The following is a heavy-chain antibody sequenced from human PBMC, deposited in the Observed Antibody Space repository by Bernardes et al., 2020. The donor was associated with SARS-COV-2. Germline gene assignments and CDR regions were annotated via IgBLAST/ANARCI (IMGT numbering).Heavy chain of an antibody. J-gene: IGHJ2*01. CDR1: GFTLSSHW. D-gene: IGHD4-17*01. V-gene: IGHV3-74*01. CDR3: TRAGDYRFDL. CDR2: INIDAPVT. Sequence: VESLFLSCAASGFTLSSHWVHWVRQAPGPGLVWVSRINIDAPVTNYAASVKGRFTISRDNARDTVYLQMNNLRVDDTAVYYCTRAGDYRFDLWGHGTLVSGSA.